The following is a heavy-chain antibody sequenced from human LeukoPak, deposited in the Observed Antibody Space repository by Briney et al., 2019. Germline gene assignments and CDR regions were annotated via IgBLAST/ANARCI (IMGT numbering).Heavy chain of an antibody. CDR1: GGSFSAYY. CDR2: INHSGRT. V-gene: IGHV4-34*01. Sequence: SETLSLTCAVYGGSFSAYYWNWIRQPPGKGLEWIAKINHSGRTHFNPSLKSRVSISMDTSKTQFSLNLSSVPAADTAVYYCARGYYYSAGSYLIDYWGQGTLVPVSS. D-gene: IGHD3-10*01. CDR3: ARGYYYSAGSYLIDY. J-gene: IGHJ4*02.